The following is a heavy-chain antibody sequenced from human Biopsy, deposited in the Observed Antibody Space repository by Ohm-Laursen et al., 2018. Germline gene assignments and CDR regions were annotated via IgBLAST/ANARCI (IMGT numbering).Heavy chain of an antibody. CDR2: IIPIPNVA. V-gene: IGHV1-69*01. D-gene: IGHD1-26*01. CDR3: ARGEGSSWFDP. Sequence: SSVKVSCKTSANIFTDYYMHWVRQAPGQGLEWMGGIIPIPNVATYAQRFQGRITITADESTSTAYMELSSLTSDDTAVYFCARGEGSSWFDPWGHGTLVTVSS. J-gene: IGHJ5*02. CDR1: ANIFTDYY.